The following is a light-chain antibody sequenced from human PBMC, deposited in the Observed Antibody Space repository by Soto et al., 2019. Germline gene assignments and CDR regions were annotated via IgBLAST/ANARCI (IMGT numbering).Light chain of an antibody. CDR3: SSYAGSNNFVV. V-gene: IGLV2-8*01. CDR2: EVS. CDR1: SSDFGGYNY. Sequence: QSVLTQPPSVSGSPGQSVTISCTGTSSDFGGYNYVSWYQQHPGKAPKLMIYEVSKRPSGVPDRFSGSKSGNTASLTVSGLQAEDEADYYCSSYAGSNNFVVFGTGTKVTVL. J-gene: IGLJ1*01.